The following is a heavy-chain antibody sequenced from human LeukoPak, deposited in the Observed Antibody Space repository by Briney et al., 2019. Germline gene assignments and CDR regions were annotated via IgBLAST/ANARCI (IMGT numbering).Heavy chain of an antibody. Sequence: HPGGSLRLSCAASGFTFSSYDMNWVRQAPGKGLEWVSYISSSGSTIYYADSVKGRFTISRDNAKNSLYLQMNSLRAEDTAVYYWARDVISGYRPGWWGQGALVGVSS. CDR1: GFTFSSYD. CDR2: ISSSGSTI. D-gene: IGHD3-22*01. CDR3: ARDVISGYRPGW. V-gene: IGHV3-48*03. J-gene: IGHJ4*02.